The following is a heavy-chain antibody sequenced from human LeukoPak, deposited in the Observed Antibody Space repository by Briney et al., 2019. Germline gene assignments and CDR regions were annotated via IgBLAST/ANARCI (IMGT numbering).Heavy chain of an antibody. Sequence: SQTLSLTCTVSGGSISSGDYYWSWIRQSPGKGLEWIGYIYYSGNSYYNPSLKSRVAMSVDTSKNQFSLRLASVTAADTGVYYCARDCPYTSRDGGFDPWGQGTLVTVSS. CDR3: ARDCPYTSRDGGFDP. D-gene: IGHD5-24*01. CDR2: IYYSGNS. V-gene: IGHV4-30-4*01. CDR1: GGSISSGDYY. J-gene: IGHJ5*02.